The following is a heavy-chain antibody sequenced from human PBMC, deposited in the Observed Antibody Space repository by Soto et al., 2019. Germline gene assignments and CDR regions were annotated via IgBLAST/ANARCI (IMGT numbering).Heavy chain of an antibody. Sequence: SESLSLTCAVYGGSFSGYYWSWIRQPPGKGLEWIGEINHSGSTNYNPSLKGRVTIPVDTSKNQFSLKLSSVTAADTAVYYCARGGQQLVWNWFDPWGQGTLVTVSS. J-gene: IGHJ5*02. CDR1: GGSFSGYY. V-gene: IGHV4-34*01. CDR3: ARGGQQLVWNWFDP. CDR2: INHSGST. D-gene: IGHD6-13*01.